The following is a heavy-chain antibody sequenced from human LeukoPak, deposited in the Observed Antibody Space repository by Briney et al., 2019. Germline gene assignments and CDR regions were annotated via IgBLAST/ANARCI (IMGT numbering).Heavy chain of an antibody. CDR3: ARDGDYYDSSGYYDY. D-gene: IGHD3-22*01. Sequence: PSETLSLTCTVSAGSISSYYWSWIRQPPGKGLEWIGYIYYSGSTNYNPSLKSRVTISVDTSKNQFSLKLSSVTAADTAVYYCARDGDYYDSSGYYDYWGQGTLVTVSS. CDR1: AGSISSYY. J-gene: IGHJ4*02. CDR2: IYYSGST. V-gene: IGHV4-59*01.